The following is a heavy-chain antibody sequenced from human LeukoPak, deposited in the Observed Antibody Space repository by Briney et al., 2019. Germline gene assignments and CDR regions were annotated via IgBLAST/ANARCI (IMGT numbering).Heavy chain of an antibody. V-gene: IGHV1-2*04. Sequence: ASVKVSCKASGYTLTSYYMHWVRQAPGQGLEWMGWINPNSGDTNYSQKFRAWVTMTRDTSISTAYMELSRLRSDDTAVYYCARDAVVMGVLDPWGEGTLVSVPS. CDR1: GYTLTSYY. CDR2: INPNSGDT. D-gene: IGHD4-23*01. CDR3: ARDAVVMGVLDP. J-gene: IGHJ5*02.